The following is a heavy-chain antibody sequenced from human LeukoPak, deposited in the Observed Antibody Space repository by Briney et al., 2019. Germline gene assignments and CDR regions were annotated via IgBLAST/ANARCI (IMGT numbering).Heavy chain of an antibody. J-gene: IGHJ5*02. D-gene: IGHD3-3*01. Sequence: PSETLSLTCAVYGGSFSGYYWSWIRQPPGKGLEWIGSIYYSGSTYYNPSLKSRVTISVDTSKNQFSLKLSSVTAADTAVYYCARGLGYDFWSGYFGVHWFDPWGQGTLVTFSS. V-gene: IGHV4-34*01. CDR2: IYYSGST. CDR3: ARGLGYDFWSGYFGVHWFDP. CDR1: GGSFSGYY.